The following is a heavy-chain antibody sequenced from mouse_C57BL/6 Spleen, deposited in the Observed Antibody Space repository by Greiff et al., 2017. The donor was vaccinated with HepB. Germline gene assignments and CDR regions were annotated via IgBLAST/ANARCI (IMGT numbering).Heavy chain of an antibody. CDR1: GFSLTSYG. Sequence: VKLMESGPGLVQPSQSLSITCTVSGFSLTSYGVHWVRQSPGKGLEWLGVIWRGGSTDYNAAFMSRLSITKDNSKSQVFFKMNSLQADDTAIYYCAKNALLITTVVAHWYFDVWGTGTTVTVSS. V-gene: IGHV2-5*01. J-gene: IGHJ1*03. CDR3: AKNALLITTVVAHWYFDV. CDR2: IWRGGST. D-gene: IGHD1-1*01.